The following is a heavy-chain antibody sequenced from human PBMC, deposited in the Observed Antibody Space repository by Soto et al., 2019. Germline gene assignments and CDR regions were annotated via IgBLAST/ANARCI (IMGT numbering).Heavy chain of an antibody. Sequence: EVQLVESGGGLVQPGGSLRLSCAASGFSFSSYWMSWVRQVPGKGLEWVANIKPDGSEIYYVDSVKGRFTISRDNAKNSVHLQMNTLSAEDTAMYHCARSISAIPGDNWGQGTLVTVSS. J-gene: IGHJ4*02. CDR2: IKPDGSEI. V-gene: IGHV3-7*05. CDR1: GFSFSSYW. CDR3: ARSISAIPGDN. D-gene: IGHD2-2*01.